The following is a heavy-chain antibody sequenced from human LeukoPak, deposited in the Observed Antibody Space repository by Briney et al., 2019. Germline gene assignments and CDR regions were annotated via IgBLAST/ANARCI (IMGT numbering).Heavy chain of an antibody. V-gene: IGHV4-59*01. CDR3: ARDRFGITGTTRWFDP. CDR1: GGSISSYY. Sequence: SETLPLTCTVSGGSISSYYWSWIRQPPGKGLEWIGYIYYSGSTNYNPSLKSRVTISVDTSKNQFSLKLSSVTAADTAVYYCARDRFGITGTTRWFDPWGQGTLVTVSS. D-gene: IGHD1/OR15-1a*01. CDR2: IYYSGST. J-gene: IGHJ5*02.